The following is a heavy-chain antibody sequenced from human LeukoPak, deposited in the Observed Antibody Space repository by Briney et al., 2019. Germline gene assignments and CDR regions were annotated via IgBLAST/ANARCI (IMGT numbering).Heavy chain of an antibody. J-gene: IGHJ4*02. CDR1: GGSISSYY. D-gene: IGHD6-13*01. V-gene: IGHV4-59*01. Sequence: SETLSLTCTVSGGSISSYYWSWIRQPPGKGLEWIGYIYYSGSTNYNPSLKSRVTISVVTSKNQFSLKLSSVTAADTAVYYCASLDLAAAGSGFDYWGQGTLVTVSS. CDR3: ASLDLAAAGSGFDY. CDR2: IYYSGST.